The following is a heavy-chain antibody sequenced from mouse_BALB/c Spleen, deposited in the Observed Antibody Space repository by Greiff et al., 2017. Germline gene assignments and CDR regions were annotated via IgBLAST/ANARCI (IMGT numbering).Heavy chain of an antibody. CDR3: ARKKDGYYYYAMDY. J-gene: IGHJ4*01. Sequence: QVQLKESGPGLVQPSQSLSITCTVSGFSLTSYGVHWVRQSPGKGLEWLGVIWSGGSTDYNAAFISRLSISKDNSKSQVFFKMNSLQANDTAIYYCARKKDGYYYYAMDYWGQGTSVTVSS. CDR1: GFSLTSYG. CDR2: IWSGGST. V-gene: IGHV2-2*02. D-gene: IGHD2-3*01.